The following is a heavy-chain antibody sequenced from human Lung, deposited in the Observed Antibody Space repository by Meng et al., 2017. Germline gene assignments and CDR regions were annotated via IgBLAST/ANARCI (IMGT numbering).Heavy chain of an antibody. CDR3: ARGPTTMAHDFNY. V-gene: IGHV4-34*01. J-gene: IGHJ4*02. CDR1: GGSFSDYY. Sequence: QWQLQKWAAGLLKPSDTLSLTCVVSGGSFSDYYWSWIRQPPGKGLEWIGEINHSGSTNYNPSLESRATISVDTSQNNLSLKLSSVTAADSAVYYCARGPTTMAHDFNYWGQGTLVTVSS. CDR2: INHSGST. D-gene: IGHD4-11*01.